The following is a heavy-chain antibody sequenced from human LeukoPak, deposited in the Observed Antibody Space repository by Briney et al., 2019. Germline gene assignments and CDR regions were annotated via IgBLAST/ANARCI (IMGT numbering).Heavy chain of an antibody. D-gene: IGHD3-9*01. CDR3: ARDGVLRYFDWQNNWFDP. J-gene: IGHJ5*02. CDR2: ICHSGST. Sequence: PSETLSLTCTVSGYSISSGYYWGWIRQPPGKGLEWIGSICHSGSTYYNPSLKSRVTISVDTSKNQFSLKLSSVTAADTAVYYCARDGVLRYFDWQNNWFDPWGQGTLVTVSS. CDR1: GYSISSGYY. V-gene: IGHV4-38-2*02.